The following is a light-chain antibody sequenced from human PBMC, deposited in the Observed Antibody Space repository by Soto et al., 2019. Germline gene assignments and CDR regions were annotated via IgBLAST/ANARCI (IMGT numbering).Light chain of an antibody. Sequence: QSALTQPASVSGSPGQSITISCTGTSNDVGSYQYVSWYQQHPGKAPKLMISDVSDRPSGVSNRFSGSKSGNTASLTIYGLQAEDDAEYYCASYTGGSTLYVFGPGTKVTVL. V-gene: IGLV2-14*03. CDR2: DVS. CDR3: ASYTGGSTLYV. J-gene: IGLJ1*01. CDR1: SNDVGSYQY.